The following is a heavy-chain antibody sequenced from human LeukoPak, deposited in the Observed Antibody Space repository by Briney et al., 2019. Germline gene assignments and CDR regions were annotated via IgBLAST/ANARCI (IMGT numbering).Heavy chain of an antibody. CDR2: INHSGST. D-gene: IGHD3-22*01. CDR3: ASLDSSGYKDY. CDR1: GGSISSGGYY. J-gene: IGHJ4*02. V-gene: IGHV4-39*07. Sequence: SETLSLTCTVSGGSISSGGYYWSWIRQPPGKGLEWIGEINHSGSTNYNPSLKSRVTISVDTSKNQFSLKLSSVTAADTAVYYCASLDSSGYKDYWGQGTLVTVSS.